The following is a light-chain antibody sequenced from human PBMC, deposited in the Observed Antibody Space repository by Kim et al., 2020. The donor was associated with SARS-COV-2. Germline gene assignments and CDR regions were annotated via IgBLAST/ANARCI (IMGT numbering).Light chain of an antibody. J-gene: IGLJ3*02. CDR1: INNVGNQG. CDR2: RDN. V-gene: IGLV10-54*01. CDR3: SAWDSSLSAWV. Sequence: LTQPPSVSKGLRQTATLTCTGNINNVGNQGAAWLQQRQGHPPKLLFYRDNNRPSGISARFSASRSGSTASLTITGLQPEDEADYYCSAWDSSLSAWVFGGGTQLTVL.